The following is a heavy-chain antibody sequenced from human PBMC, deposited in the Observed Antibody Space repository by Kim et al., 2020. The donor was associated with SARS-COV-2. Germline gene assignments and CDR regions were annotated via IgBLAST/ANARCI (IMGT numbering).Heavy chain of an antibody. V-gene: IGHV3-7*01. CDR3: ARDHTASWYYGENYPADF. CDR2: INQDGSKK. D-gene: IGHD3-16*01. J-gene: IGHJ4*02. CDR1: GFSFSNYW. Sequence: GGSLRLSCAASGFSFSNYWMSWVRQAPGKGLEWVANINQDGSKKHYVDSVNGRFTISRDNAKNSLYLQMSSLRAEDTAMYYCARDHTASWYYGENYPADFWGQGTRVSVSS.